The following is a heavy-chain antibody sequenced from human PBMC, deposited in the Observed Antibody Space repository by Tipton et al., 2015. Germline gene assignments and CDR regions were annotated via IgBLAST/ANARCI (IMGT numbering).Heavy chain of an antibody. CDR3: AGVTSFTYYFDF. CDR2: IWHDESTT. CDR1: RFNFSKHD. V-gene: IGHV3-33*01. Sequence: SLRLSCAASRFNFSKHDIHWVRQAPGKGLDWVAVIWHDESTTYYGDSVKGRVTISRDNAKKSLFLQMDSLRAEDTAVYYCAGVTSFTYYFDFWGRGALVTVSS. J-gene: IGHJ4*02. D-gene: IGHD2-2*01.